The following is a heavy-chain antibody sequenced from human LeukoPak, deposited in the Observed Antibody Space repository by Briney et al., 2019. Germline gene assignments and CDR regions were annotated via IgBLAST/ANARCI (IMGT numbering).Heavy chain of an antibody. J-gene: IGHJ4*02. CDR1: GFAFSGFA. Sequence: GGSLRLSCSASGFAFSGFAMGWVRQAPGKGLEWVSSISGSGGNTYYADSVEGRFTVSRDNSKNTLYLQMNSLRAEDTALYYCARGRGGDYVPSRFDYWGQGTLVTDSS. D-gene: IGHD4-17*01. CDR3: ARGRGGDYVPSRFDY. V-gene: IGHV3-23*01. CDR2: ISGSGGNT.